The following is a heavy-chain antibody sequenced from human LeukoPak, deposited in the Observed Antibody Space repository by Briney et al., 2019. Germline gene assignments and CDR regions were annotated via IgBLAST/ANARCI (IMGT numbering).Heavy chain of an antibody. J-gene: IGHJ6*04. D-gene: IGHD3-10*02. CDR1: AFTFSSYT. V-gene: IGHV3-48*04. CDR3: AELGITMIGGV. Sequence: GGSLRLSCAASAFTFSSYTMNWVRQAPGKGLEWVSYISSSGSTIYYADSVKGRFTISRDNAKNSLYLQMNSLRAEGTAVYYCAELGITMIGGVWGKGTTVTISS. CDR2: ISSSGSTI.